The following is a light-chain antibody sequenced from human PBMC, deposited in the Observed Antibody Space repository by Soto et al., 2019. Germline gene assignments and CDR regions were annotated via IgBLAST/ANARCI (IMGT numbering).Light chain of an antibody. CDR3: MQALELPET. CDR1: QSLLHSHGYTY. V-gene: IGKV2-28*01. Sequence: EIVMTQSPLSLPVTPGEAASISCRSSQSLLHSHGYTYVDWYLQRPGQSPQLLIYLASNRASGVPGRVSGSGSGTEFALTIRRVEAADVGVYFCMQALELPETVGQGTKLEIK. J-gene: IGKJ2*01. CDR2: LAS.